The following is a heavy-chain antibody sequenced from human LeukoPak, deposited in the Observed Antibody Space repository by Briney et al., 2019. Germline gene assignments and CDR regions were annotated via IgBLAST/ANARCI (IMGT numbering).Heavy chain of an antibody. J-gene: IGHJ4*02. D-gene: IGHD1-26*01. CDR1: GYRFTTYW. V-gene: IGHV5-51*01. Sequence: GESLKISCKGSGYRFTTYWIGWVRQMPGKGLKWMGIIYPGDSDARFSPSFQGQVTISADKSLRPPFLPWSSLKASDTAMYYCARRRDLYSGSYYPFDYWGQGTLGTVSA. CDR2: IYPGDSDA. CDR3: ARRRDLYSGSYYPFDY.